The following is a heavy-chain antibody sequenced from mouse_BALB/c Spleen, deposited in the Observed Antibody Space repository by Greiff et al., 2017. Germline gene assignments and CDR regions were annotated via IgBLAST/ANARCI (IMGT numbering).Heavy chain of an antibody. Sequence: EVKLQESGPSLVKPSQTLSLTCSVTGDSITSGYWNWIRKFPGNKLEYMGYISYSGSTYYNPSLKSRISITRDTSKNQYYLQLNSVTTEDTATYYCARYSSGYVDAMDYWGQGTSVTVSS. CDR3: ARYSSGYVDAMDY. CDR2: ISYSGST. D-gene: IGHD3-1*01. V-gene: IGHV3-8*02. J-gene: IGHJ4*01. CDR1: GDSITSGY.